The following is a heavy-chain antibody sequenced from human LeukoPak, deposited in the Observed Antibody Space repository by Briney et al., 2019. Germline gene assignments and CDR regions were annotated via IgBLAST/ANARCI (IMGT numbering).Heavy chain of an antibody. D-gene: IGHD3-22*01. CDR2: IYPSGST. CDR3: ARSSGCMSY. CDR1: HYSISSNYY. Sequence: PSETLSLTCTVSHYSISSNYYWGWIRQPPGKGLEWIGSIYPSGSTYYNPSLKSRVTISVDTSKNQFSLKLTSVTAADTAVYYCARSSGCMSYWGQGTLVTVSS. V-gene: IGHV4-38-2*02. J-gene: IGHJ4*02.